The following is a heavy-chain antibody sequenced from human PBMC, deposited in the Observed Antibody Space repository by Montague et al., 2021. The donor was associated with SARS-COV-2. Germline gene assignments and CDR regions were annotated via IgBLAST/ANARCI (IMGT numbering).Heavy chain of an antibody. D-gene: IGHD5-12*01. CDR1: GGSFSGYY. CDR2: INHSGST. Sequence: SETLSLTCAVYGGSFSGYYWKWIRQPPGKGLEWIGEINHSGSTNYNPSLKSRVTISVDMSNNQFSLKLTSVTAADTAVYYCARGPTNNIGMVATRLDYWGQGTLVTVSS. J-gene: IGHJ4*02. CDR3: ARGPTNNIGMVATRLDY. V-gene: IGHV4-34*01.